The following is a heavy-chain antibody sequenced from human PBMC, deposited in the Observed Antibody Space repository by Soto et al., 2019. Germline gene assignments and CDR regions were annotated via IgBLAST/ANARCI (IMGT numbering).Heavy chain of an antibody. CDR2: MIASLGSA. Sequence: ASVKVSCKASGGTFSSYTISWVRQAHGQGLEWMGRMIASLGSANYAQKFQGRVTITTDKSSSTAYMELSSLRSEDTAVYYCARDPSAYYLPAYWGQGTLVTVSS. J-gene: IGHJ4*02. D-gene: IGHD2-21*02. V-gene: IGHV1-69*08. CDR3: ARDPSAYYLPAY. CDR1: GGTFSSYT.